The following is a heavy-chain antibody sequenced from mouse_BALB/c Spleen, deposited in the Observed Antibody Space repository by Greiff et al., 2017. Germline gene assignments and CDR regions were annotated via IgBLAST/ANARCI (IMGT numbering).Heavy chain of an antibody. D-gene: IGHD4-1*01. V-gene: IGHV5-6-4*01. CDR2: ISSGGSYT. J-gene: IGHJ2*01. Sequence: EVQLVESGGGLVKPGGSLKLSCAASGFTFSSYTMSWVRQTPEKRLEWVATISSGGSYTYYPDSVKGRFTISRDNAKNTLYLQMSSLKSEDTAMYYCTKDETGKDDYGGQGTTLTVSS. CDR3: TKDETGKDDY. CDR1: GFTFSSYT.